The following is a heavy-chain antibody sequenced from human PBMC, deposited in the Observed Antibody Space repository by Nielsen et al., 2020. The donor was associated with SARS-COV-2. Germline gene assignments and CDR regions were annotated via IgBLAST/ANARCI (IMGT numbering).Heavy chain of an antibody. Sequence: GGSLRLSCAASGFTFSSYWMSWVRQAPGKGLEWVANIKQDGSEKYYVDSAKGRFTISRDNAKNSLYLQMNSLRAEDTAVYYCARDDSSSWPLRDYYGMDVWGQGTTVTVSS. V-gene: IGHV3-7*03. CDR3: ARDDSSSWPLRDYYGMDV. D-gene: IGHD6-13*01. CDR1: GFTFSSYW. CDR2: IKQDGSEK. J-gene: IGHJ6*02.